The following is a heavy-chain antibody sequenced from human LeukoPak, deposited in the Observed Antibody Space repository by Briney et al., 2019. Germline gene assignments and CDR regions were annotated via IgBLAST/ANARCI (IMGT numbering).Heavy chain of an antibody. D-gene: IGHD3-10*01. CDR3: ARRQFGSYYGSGSLLRGANWFDP. CDR2: IYPGDSDT. Sequence: GESLKISCKGSGYSLTSYWIGWVRQMPGKGLEWMGIIYPGDSDTRYSPSFQGQVTISADKSISTAYLQWSSLKASDTAMYYCARRQFGSYYGSGSLLRGANWFDPWGQGTLVTVSS. V-gene: IGHV5-51*01. CDR1: GYSLTSYW. J-gene: IGHJ5*02.